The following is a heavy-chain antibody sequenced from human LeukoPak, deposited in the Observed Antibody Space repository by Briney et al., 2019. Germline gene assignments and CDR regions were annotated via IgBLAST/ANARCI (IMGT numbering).Heavy chain of an antibody. Sequence: GGSLRLSCAASGFTFSSYSMNWVRQAPGKGLEWVSYISSSSSTIYYGDSVKGRFTISRDNAKNSLYLQMNSLRAEDTAVYYWARDGRYRGGFDNRGQGTLVTVSS. V-gene: IGHV3-48*01. J-gene: IGHJ4*02. D-gene: IGHD1-26*01. CDR1: GFTFSSYS. CDR3: ARDGRYRGGFDN. CDR2: ISSSSSTI.